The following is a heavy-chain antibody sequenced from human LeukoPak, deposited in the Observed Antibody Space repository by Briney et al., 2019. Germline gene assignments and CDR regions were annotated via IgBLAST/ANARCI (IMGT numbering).Heavy chain of an antibody. CDR3: AKAPVTSCRGAFCYPFDY. J-gene: IGHJ4*02. CDR1: GFTFSSYW. CDR2: IKQDGSEK. V-gene: IGHV3-7*01. D-gene: IGHD2-15*01. Sequence: GGPLRLSCAASGFTFSSYWMSWVRQAPGKGLEWVANIKQDGSEKYYVDSVKGRFTISRDNAKNSLYLQMNSLRAEDTAVYYCAKAPVTSCRGAFCYPFDYWGQGTLVTVSS.